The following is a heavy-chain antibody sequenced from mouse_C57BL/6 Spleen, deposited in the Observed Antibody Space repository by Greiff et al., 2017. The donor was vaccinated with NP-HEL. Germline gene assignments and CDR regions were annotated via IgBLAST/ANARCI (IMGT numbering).Heavy chain of an antibody. CDR2: IDPSDSET. Sequence: QVQLKQPGAELVRPGSSVKLSCKASGYTFTSYWMHWVKQRPIQGLEWIGNIDPSDSETHYNQKFKDKATLTVDKSSSTAYMQLSSLTSEDSAVYYCARRGDSYYFDYWGQGTTLTVSS. D-gene: IGHD2-13*01. V-gene: IGHV1-52*01. CDR1: GYTFTSYW. J-gene: IGHJ2*01. CDR3: ARRGDSYYFDY.